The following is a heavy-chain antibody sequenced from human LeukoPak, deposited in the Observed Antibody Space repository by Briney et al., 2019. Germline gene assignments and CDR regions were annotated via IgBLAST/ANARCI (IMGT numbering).Heavy chain of an antibody. Sequence: ASVKVSCKASGYTFTGYYMHWVRQAPGQGLEWMGWINPNSGGTNHAQKFQGRVTMTRDTSISTAYMELSRLRSDDTAVYYCAREGGYSGSYYSDYWGQGTLVTVSS. J-gene: IGHJ4*02. CDR2: INPNSGGT. CDR3: AREGGYSGSYYSDY. D-gene: IGHD1-26*01. V-gene: IGHV1-2*02. CDR1: GYTFTGYY.